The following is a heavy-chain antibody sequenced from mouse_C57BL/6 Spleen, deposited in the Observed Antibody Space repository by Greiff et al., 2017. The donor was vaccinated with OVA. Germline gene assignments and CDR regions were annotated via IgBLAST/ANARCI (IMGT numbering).Heavy chain of an antibody. V-gene: IGHV2-9-1*01. CDR3: ARNLDDYDGAWFAY. J-gene: IGHJ3*01. CDR2: IWTGGGT. CDR1: GFSLTSYA. Sequence: VKLMESGPGLVAPSQSLSITCTVSGFSLTSYAISWVRQPPGKGLEWLGVIWTGGGTNYNSALKSRLSISKDNSKSQVFLKMNSLQTDDTARYYCARNLDDYDGAWFAYWGQGTLVTVSA. D-gene: IGHD2-4*01.